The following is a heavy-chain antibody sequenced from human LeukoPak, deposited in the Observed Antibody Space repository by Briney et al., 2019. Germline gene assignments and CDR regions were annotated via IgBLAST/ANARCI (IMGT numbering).Heavy chain of an antibody. J-gene: IGHJ4*02. D-gene: IGHD6-6*01. CDR1: GDSVSSNSAA. Sequence: SQTLSLTCAISGDSVSSNSAAWNWIRQSPSRGLEWLGRTYYRSKWYNDYAVSVKSRITINPDTSKNQFSLQLNSVTAADTAVYYCARGGAARLRSLYYFDYWGQGTLVTVSS. V-gene: IGHV6-1*01. CDR3: ARGGAARLRSLYYFDY. CDR2: TYYRSKWYN.